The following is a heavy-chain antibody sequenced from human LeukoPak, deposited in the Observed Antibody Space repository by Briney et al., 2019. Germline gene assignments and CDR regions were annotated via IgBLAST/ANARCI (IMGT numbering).Heavy chain of an antibody. CDR1: GFTFSTYC. Sequence: GGSLRLSCAASGFTFSTYCMSWVRQAPGKGLDWVSSISSGSDSIFYADSVRDRFTISRDNAKNSLYLQMNSLRAEDTAVYYWARDLVGAIADAFDIWGQGTMVTVSS. CDR3: ARDLVGAIADAFDI. D-gene: IGHD1-26*01. V-gene: IGHV3-21*01. J-gene: IGHJ3*02. CDR2: ISSGSDSI.